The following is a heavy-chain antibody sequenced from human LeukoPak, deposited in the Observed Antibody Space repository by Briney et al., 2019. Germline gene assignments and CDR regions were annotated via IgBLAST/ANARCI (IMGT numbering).Heavy chain of an antibody. Sequence: GGSLRLSCAASGFTFSSYAMSWVRQAPGKGLEWVSAISGSGGSTYYADSVKGRFTTSRDNSKSTLYLQMHSLRAEDTAVYYCAKGIDYGHYDAFDIWGQGTIVTVSS. V-gene: IGHV3-23*01. CDR3: AKGIDYGHYDAFDI. CDR1: GFTFSSYA. CDR2: ISGSGGST. D-gene: IGHD4-17*01. J-gene: IGHJ3*02.